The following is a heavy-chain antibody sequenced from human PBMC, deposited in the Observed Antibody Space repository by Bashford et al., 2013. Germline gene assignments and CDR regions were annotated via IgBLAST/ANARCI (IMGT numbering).Heavy chain of an antibody. V-gene: IGHV1-2*02. J-gene: IGHJ4*02. CDR3: ARDSGGYRYAGFDY. CDR1: GYTFSEYY. Sequence: ASVKVSCKASGYTFSEYYMYWVRQAPGQGLEWMGWINPNSGGTEYAQKFQGRVTMTRDTSISTVYMDLSRLRSDDTALYYCARDSGGYRYAGFDYWGQGTLVTVSS. D-gene: IGHD5-18*01. CDR2: INPNSGGT.